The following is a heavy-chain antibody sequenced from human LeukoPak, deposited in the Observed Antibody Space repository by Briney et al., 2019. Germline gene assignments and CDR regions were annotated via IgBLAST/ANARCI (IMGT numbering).Heavy chain of an antibody. CDR2: MNPNTGNT. CDR1: GYTFTTYD. J-gene: IGHJ3*02. D-gene: IGHD6-13*01. Sequence: ASVKVSCKASGYTFTTYDINWVRQATGQGLEWMGWMNPNTGNTGYAQKFQGRVTITRNTSISTAYMELSSLRSEDTAVYYCSVAAANTRLGDAFDIWGQGTMVTVSS. CDR3: SVAAANTRLGDAFDI. V-gene: IGHV1-8*03.